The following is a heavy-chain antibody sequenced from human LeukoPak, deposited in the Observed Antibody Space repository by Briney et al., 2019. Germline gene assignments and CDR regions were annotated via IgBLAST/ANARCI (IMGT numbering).Heavy chain of an antibody. CDR2: VRNDGSNE. J-gene: IGHJ5*02. V-gene: IGHV3-30*02. CDR3: AKESDSGYHSEGPKT. D-gene: IGHD5-12*01. Sequence: GGSLRLSCTASGFVLSDYGMHWVRQAPGKGRGWVAFVRNDGSNEYYVGSVKGRFTISRDKSKNTLYLQMNSLRAEDTAVYSCAKESDSGYHSEGPKTWGLGTLVTVSS. CDR1: GFVLSDYG.